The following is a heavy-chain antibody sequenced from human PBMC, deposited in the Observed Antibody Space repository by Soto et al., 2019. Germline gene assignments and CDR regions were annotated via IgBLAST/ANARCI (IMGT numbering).Heavy chain of an antibody. J-gene: IGHJ4*02. V-gene: IGHV3-23*01. CDR1: GFTFSSYA. CDR2: ISGSGGST. CDR3: AKGWYSSSYYFDY. Sequence: PGGFLRLSCAASGFTFSSYARSWVRQAPGKGLEWVSAISGSGGSTYYADSVKGRFTISRDNSKNTLYLQMNSLRAEDTAVYYCAKGWYSSSYYFDYWGQGTLVTVSS. D-gene: IGHD6-13*01.